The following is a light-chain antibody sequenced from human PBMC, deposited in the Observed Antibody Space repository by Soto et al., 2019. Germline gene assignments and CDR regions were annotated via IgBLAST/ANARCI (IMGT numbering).Light chain of an antibody. Sequence: EIVLTQSPGALSLSPGERATLSCRASQSVYSQYLAWYQQKPGQAPRLLIYGTFNRATGIPDRFSGSGSGTDFTLTISRLEPEDSAVYYCQHYGSSLYTFAQGTKVDIK. CDR3: QHYGSSLYT. V-gene: IGKV3-20*01. CDR1: QSVYSQY. J-gene: IGKJ2*01. CDR2: GTF.